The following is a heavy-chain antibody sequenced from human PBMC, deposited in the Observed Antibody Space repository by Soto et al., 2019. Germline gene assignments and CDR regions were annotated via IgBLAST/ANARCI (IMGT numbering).Heavy chain of an antibody. CDR1: GGTFSSYA. V-gene: IGHV1-69*06. J-gene: IGHJ6*02. CDR2: IIPIFGTA. Sequence: QVQLVQSGAEVKKPGSSVKVSCKASGGTFSSYAISWVRQAPGQGLEWMGGIIPIFGTANNAQKFQGSVTITADKSTSTAYMELSSLRSEDTAVYYCASNGRDGYNLDGMDVWGQGTTVTVSS. CDR3: ASNGRDGYNLDGMDV. D-gene: IGHD5-12*01.